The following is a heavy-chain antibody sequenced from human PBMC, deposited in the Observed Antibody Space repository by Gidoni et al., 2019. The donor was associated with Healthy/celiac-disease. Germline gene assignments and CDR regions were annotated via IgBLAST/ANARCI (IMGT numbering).Heavy chain of an antibody. D-gene: IGHD2-2*01. CDR1: GGSIRSSNW. CDR2: IYHSGST. J-gene: IGHJ6*02. V-gene: IGHV4-4*02. Sequence: QVQLQESGPGLVKPSGTLSLTCAVSGGSIRSSNWWGWVRQPPGKGLEWIGEIYHSGSTNYNPSLKSRVTISVDKSKNQFSLKLSSVTAADTAVYYCAREVFHCSSTSCYAGDGYYYGMDVWGQGTTVTVSS. CDR3: AREVFHCSSTSCYAGDGYYYGMDV.